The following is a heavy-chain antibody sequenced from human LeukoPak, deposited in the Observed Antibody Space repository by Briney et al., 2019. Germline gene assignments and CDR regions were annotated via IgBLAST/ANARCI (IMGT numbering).Heavy chain of an antibody. J-gene: IGHJ4*02. CDR3: ARAMYSGFDHYYFDY. D-gene: IGHD5-12*01. V-gene: IGHV4-39*07. Sequence: PSETLSLTCSVSGGSISSSSYYWGWIRQPPGRGLEWIGSIYYRGSTYYNPSLKSRVNISVDTSKNKSSLKLSSVTAADTAVYYCARAMYSGFDHYYFDYWGQGALVTVSS. CDR2: IYYRGST. CDR1: GGSISSSSYY.